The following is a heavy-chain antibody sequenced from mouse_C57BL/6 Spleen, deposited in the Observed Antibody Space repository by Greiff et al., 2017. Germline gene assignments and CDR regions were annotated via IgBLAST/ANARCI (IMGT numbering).Heavy chain of an antibody. CDR3: ASSPCHYYGSSYWYFDV. D-gene: IGHD1-1*01. Sequence: QVQLQQSGAELMKPGASVKLSCKATGYTFTGYWIEWVKQRPGHGLEWIGEILPGSGSTNYNEKFKGKATFTADTSSNTASMQLSSLTTEDSDIYYCASSPCHYYGSSYWYFDVWGKGTTVTVSS. CDR1: GYTFTGYW. J-gene: IGHJ1*03. V-gene: IGHV1-9*01. CDR2: ILPGSGST.